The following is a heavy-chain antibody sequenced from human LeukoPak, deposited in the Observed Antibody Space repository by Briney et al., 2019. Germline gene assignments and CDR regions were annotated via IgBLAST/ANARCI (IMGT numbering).Heavy chain of an antibody. CDR1: GFTFDDYG. V-gene: IGHV3-30*02. D-gene: IGHD3-16*01. CDR2: IRYDGSNK. Sequence: PGGSLRLSCAASGFTFDDYGMHWVRQAPGKGLEWVAFIRYDGSNKYYADSVKGRFTISRDNSKNTLYLQMNSLRAEDTAVYYCAKDVWGSADYWGQGTLVTVSS. CDR3: AKDVWGSADY. J-gene: IGHJ4*02.